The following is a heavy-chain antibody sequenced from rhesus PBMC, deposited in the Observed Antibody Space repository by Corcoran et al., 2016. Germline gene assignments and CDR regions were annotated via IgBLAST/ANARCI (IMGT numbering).Heavy chain of an antibody. Sequence: QVTLKESGPALVKPTQTLTLTCTFSGFSLSTSGMRVSWIRQPPGAALEWLARIGWNDDKYYSTTLNNRITNAKDTSKNQVVLTMTNMDPVDTATYYCARSLHSGSYYLRYFDYWGQGVLVTVSS. J-gene: IGHJ4*01. CDR2: IGWNDDK. CDR1: GFSLSTSGMR. CDR3: ARSLHSGSYYLRYFDY. D-gene: IGHD3-16*01. V-gene: IGHV2S2*01.